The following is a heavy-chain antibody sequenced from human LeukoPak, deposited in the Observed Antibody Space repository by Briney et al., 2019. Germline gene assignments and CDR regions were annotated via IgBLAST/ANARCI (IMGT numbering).Heavy chain of an antibody. CDR1: GFIFSSYA. CDR3: AKGFIVGATFDY. Sequence: GGSLRLSCAASGFIFSSYAMSWVRQAPGKGLEWVSALSGSSGSAYYADSVKGRFTISRDSSKNTLYLQMNSLRAEDTAVYYCAKGFIVGATFDYWGQGTLVTVSS. D-gene: IGHD1-26*01. J-gene: IGHJ4*02. V-gene: IGHV3-23*01. CDR2: LSGSSGSA.